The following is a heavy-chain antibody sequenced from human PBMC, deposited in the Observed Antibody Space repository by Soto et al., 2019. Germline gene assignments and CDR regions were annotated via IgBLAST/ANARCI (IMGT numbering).Heavy chain of an antibody. CDR2: IYYSGST. J-gene: IGHJ4*02. D-gene: IGHD5-18*01. CDR3: ASSGISYGSFYFDY. CDR1: GGSISSYY. V-gene: IGHV4-59*01. Sequence: SETLSLTRTVSGGSISSYYWSWIRQPPGKGLEWIGYIYYSGSTNYNPSLKSRVTISVDTSKNQFSLKLSSVTAADTAVYYCASSGISYGSFYFDYWGRGTLVTVSS.